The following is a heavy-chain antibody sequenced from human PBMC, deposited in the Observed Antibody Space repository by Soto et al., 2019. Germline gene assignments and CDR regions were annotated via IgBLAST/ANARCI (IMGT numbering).Heavy chain of an antibody. V-gene: IGHV4-39*02. J-gene: IGHJ4*02. CDR3: ASLPHWGSGNN. CDR2: IYYSGST. Sequence: QLQLQESGPGLVKHSETLSLTCAVSGGSISSSSYYWGWIRQPPGKGLEWIGSIYYSGSTYYNPSLNTRVTIPVDTAKSHVSLRLTSGTAADTAVYGRASLPHWGSGNNWGLGTLVTVS. D-gene: IGHD3-10*01. CDR1: GGSISSSSYY.